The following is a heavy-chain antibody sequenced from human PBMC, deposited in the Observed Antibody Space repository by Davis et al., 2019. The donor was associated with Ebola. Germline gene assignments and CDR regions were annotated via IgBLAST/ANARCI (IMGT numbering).Heavy chain of an antibody. V-gene: IGHV5-10-1*01. CDR2: TDPSNSYS. Sequence: GGSLRLSCQGSGYRFTSYWISWVRQMPGKGLEWMGRTDPSNSYSNYNPSFQGHVTISADKSITTAYLQWSSLKASDTAIYYCARRAKYSSWPSDFDYWGQGTLVTVSS. CDR1: GYRFTSYW. CDR3: ARRAKYSSWPSDFDY. J-gene: IGHJ4*02. D-gene: IGHD6-13*01.